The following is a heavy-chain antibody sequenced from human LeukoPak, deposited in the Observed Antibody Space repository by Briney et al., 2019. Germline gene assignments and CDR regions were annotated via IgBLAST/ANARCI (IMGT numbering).Heavy chain of an antibody. Sequence: PGGSLRLSCRVSGFALTSYWMHWVRQVPPTGLVWVARIKYDGSSTNYADFVKGRFTLSRANAKNTLYLQMNSLSAADTAVYYCAREQGYYSVPGYWGQGTLVTVSS. V-gene: IGHV3-74*01. CDR1: GFALTSYW. J-gene: IGHJ4*02. CDR3: AREQGYYSVPGY. CDR2: IKYDGSST. D-gene: IGHD3-22*01.